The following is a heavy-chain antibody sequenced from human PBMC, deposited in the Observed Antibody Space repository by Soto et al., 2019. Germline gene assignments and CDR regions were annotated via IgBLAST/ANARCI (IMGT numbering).Heavy chain of an antibody. CDR2: IDWDDDK. Sequence: SGPTLVNPTQTLTLTCTFSGFSLSTSGMCVSWIRQPPGKALEWLALIDWDDDKYYSTSLKTRLTISKDTSKNQVVLTMTNMDPVDTATYYCARIPYYDSSGYYYYGLDVWGQGTTVTASS. J-gene: IGHJ6*02. V-gene: IGHV2-70*01. CDR1: GFSLSTSGMC. D-gene: IGHD3-22*01. CDR3: ARIPYYDSSGYYYYGLDV.